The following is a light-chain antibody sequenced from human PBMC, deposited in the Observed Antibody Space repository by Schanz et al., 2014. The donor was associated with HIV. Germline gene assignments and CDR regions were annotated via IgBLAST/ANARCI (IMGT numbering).Light chain of an antibody. J-gene: IGKJ1*01. CDR1: QSVSRY. V-gene: IGKV3-20*01. CDR3: QQYDSPPWT. CDR2: GAS. Sequence: EIVMTQSPAILSVSPGERVTLSCRARQSVSRYLAWYQHKPGQAPRLLIFGASNRATGIPDRFSGSESGTDFTLTISRVEPEDYAVYYCQQYDSPPWTFGQGTKVEVK.